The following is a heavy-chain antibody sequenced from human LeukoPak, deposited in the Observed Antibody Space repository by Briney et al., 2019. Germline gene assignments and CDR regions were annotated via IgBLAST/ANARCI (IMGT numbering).Heavy chain of an antibody. J-gene: IGHJ4*02. CDR1: GFTFDDYA. Sequence: GGSLRLSCAASGFTFDDYAMHWVRQAPGKGLEWVSGISWNSGSIGYADSVKGRFTISRDNAKNSLYLQMNSLRAEDMALYYCAKDMGIHYYDSSGFDYWGQGTLVTVSS. CDR2: ISWNSGSI. V-gene: IGHV3-9*03. D-gene: IGHD3-22*01. CDR3: AKDMGIHYYDSSGFDY.